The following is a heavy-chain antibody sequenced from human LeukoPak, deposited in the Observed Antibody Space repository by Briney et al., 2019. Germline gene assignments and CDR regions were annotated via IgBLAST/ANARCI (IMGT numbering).Heavy chain of an antibody. CDR2: INHSGST. CDR1: GGSISSSYYY. CDR3: ARGQGRSRALRY. V-gene: IGHV4-39*07. Sequence: PSDTLSLTCTVSGGSISSSYYYWGWIRRPPGKGLEWIGEINHSGSTNYNPSLKSRVTISVDTSKNQFSLKLSSVTAADTAVYYCARGQGRSRALRYWGQGTLVTVSS. D-gene: IGHD3-16*01. J-gene: IGHJ4*02.